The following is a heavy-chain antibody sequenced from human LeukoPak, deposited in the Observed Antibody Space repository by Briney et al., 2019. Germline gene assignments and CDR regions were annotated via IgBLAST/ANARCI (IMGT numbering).Heavy chain of an antibody. V-gene: IGHV3-7*01. CDR1: GFTFSSYW. D-gene: IGHD1-20*01. CDR3: ARDGGIAGTVGWFDP. CDR2: IKQDGSEK. J-gene: IGHJ5*02. Sequence: GGSLRLSCAASGFTFSSYWMSWVRQAPGKGLEWVANIKQDGSEKYYVDSVKGRFTISRDNAKNSLYLQMNSLRAEDTAVYYCARDGGIAGTVGWFDPWGQGTLVTVSS.